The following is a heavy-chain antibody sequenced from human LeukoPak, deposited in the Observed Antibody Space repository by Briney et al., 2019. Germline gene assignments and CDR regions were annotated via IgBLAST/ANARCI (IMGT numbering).Heavy chain of an antibody. CDR1: GFTVSSNY. V-gene: IGHV3-66*01. J-gene: IGHJ3*02. Sequence: GGSLRLSCAASGFTVSSNYMSWVRQAPGKGLEWVSVIYSGGSTYYADSVKGRFTISRDNSKNTLYLQMNSLRAEDTAVYYCARDWSSSGSYPIPHAFDIWGQGTMVTVSS. CDR3: ARDWSSSGSYPIPHAFDI. CDR2: IYSGGST. D-gene: IGHD3-10*01.